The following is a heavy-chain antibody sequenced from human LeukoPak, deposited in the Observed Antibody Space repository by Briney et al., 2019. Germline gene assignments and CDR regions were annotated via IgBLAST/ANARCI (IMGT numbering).Heavy chain of an antibody. D-gene: IGHD3-10*01. CDR1: GDSVSSNSAA. J-gene: IGHJ2*01. CDR3: ARSTGVRGVPAHRFFDL. Sequence: SQTLSLTCAISGDSVSSNSAAWNWIRQSPSRGLEWLGRTYYRSKWYNDYAVSVQSRITINPDTFKNQFSLQLNSVTPDDTAVYYCARSTGVRGVPAHRFFDLWGRGTLVTVSS. V-gene: IGHV6-1*01. CDR2: TYYRSKWYN.